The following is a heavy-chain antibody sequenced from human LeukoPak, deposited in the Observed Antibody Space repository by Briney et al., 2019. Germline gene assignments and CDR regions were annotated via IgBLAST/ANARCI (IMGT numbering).Heavy chain of an antibody. J-gene: IGHJ4*02. CDR3: ATIKRGNIFGYFDF. CDR2: MLDTVTT. V-gene: IGHV4-59*11. D-gene: IGHD5-18*01. Sequence: PSETLSLTCAVSGASMNTHYWSWIRQPPGKGLEWIGYMLDTVTTKDNSSLKSRFTLSADTSKNQFSLRLTSVTAADTAVYYCATIKRGNIFGYFDFWGQGIPVTVSS. CDR1: GASMNTHY.